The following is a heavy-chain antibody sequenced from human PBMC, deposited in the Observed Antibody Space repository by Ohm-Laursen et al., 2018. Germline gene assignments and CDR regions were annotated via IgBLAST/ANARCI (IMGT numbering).Heavy chain of an antibody. CDR2: ISYDGNEI. CDR1: GFTFSSYA. V-gene: IGHV3-30*18. D-gene: IGHD4-17*01. CDR3: AKRHDYGDYTPYFDY. J-gene: IGHJ4*02. Sequence: SLRLSCSASGFTFSSYAMHWVRQAPGKGLEWMAVISYDGNEIYYADSVKGRFTISRDNSLDTLYLQMNSLTVEDTAVYFCAKRHDYGDYTPYFDYWGKGTLVTVSS.